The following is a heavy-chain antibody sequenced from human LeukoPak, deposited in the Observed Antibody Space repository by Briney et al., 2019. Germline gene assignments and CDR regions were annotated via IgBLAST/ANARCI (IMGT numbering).Heavy chain of an antibody. D-gene: IGHD5-24*01. Sequence: GESLKISCKGSGYSFTSYWIGWVRQMPGKGLEWMGIIYPGDSDTRYSPSFQGQVTISADNSISAAYLQWSSLKASDTAMYYCARQGRGYSPYYYYYMDAWGKGTTVTVSS. J-gene: IGHJ6*03. CDR1: GYSFTSYW. CDR3: ARQGRGYSPYYYYYMDA. CDR2: IYPGDSDT. V-gene: IGHV5-51*01.